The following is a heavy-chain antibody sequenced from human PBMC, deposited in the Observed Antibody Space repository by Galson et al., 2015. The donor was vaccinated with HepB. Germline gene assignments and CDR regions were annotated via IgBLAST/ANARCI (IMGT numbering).Heavy chain of an antibody. CDR1: GFTFSSYG. CDR3: AKDLPGVTMVRGVITRLYYYYGMDV. J-gene: IGHJ6*02. D-gene: IGHD3-10*01. V-gene: IGHV3-30*18. Sequence: SLRLSCAASGFTFSSYGMHWVRQAPGKGLEWVAVISYDGSNKYYADSVKGRFTISRDNSKNTLYLQMNSLRAEDTAVYYCAKDLPGVTMVRGVITRLYYYYGMDVWGQGTTVTVSS. CDR2: ISYDGSNK.